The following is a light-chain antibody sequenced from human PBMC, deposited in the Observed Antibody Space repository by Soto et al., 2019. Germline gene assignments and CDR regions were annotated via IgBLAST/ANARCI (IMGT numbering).Light chain of an antibody. CDR1: RYIRSD. CDR2: AAS. Sequence: IQMTQSPSSLSASVGDRVTITCRASRYIRSDLSWYQQRPGQAPKVLIYAASSLQSGVPSRFSGSGSGTDFTITISSLQPADFATYYCLQDYNYPWTFGQGTKVEIK. CDR3: LQDYNYPWT. V-gene: IGKV1-6*01. J-gene: IGKJ1*01.